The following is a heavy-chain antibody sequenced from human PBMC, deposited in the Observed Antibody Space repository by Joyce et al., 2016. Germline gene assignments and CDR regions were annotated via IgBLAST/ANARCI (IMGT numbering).Heavy chain of an antibody. Sequence: EVQLVESGGGLVKPGGSLRLSCAASGFSFGSYSLIWVRQAPGRGLEWVSSISRGSSYIFYADSVKGRFTISRDNAKSSLYLQMNSLRAEDTAVYYCTRDANAASFDIWGQGTMVTVSS. J-gene: IGHJ3*02. D-gene: IGHD1-1*01. CDR2: ISRGSSYI. CDR3: TRDANAASFDI. V-gene: IGHV3-21*01. CDR1: GFSFGSYS.